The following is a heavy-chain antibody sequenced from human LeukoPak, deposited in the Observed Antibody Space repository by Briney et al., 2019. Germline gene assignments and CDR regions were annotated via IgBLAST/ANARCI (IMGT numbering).Heavy chain of an antibody. Sequence: SETLSLTCTVSGGSISSSSFYWGWLRQPPGKGLEWIGSICYSGSTYYNPSLKSRVTISVDTSKNQFSLKLSSVTAADTAVYYCASWYGLAAAIDYWGQGTLVTVSS. CDR2: ICYSGST. CDR3: ASWYGLAAAIDY. D-gene: IGHD6-13*01. J-gene: IGHJ4*02. CDR1: GGSISSSSFY. V-gene: IGHV4-39*01.